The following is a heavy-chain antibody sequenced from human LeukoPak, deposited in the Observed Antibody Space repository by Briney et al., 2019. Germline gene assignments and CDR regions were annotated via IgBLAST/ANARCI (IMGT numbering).Heavy chain of an antibody. CDR1: GGSISSYY. CDR2: IYYGGST. V-gene: IGHV4-59*01. Sequence: PSETLSLTCTVSGGSISSYYWSWIRQPPGKGLEWIGYIYYGGSTNYNPSLKSRVTISVDTSKNQFSLKLSSVTAADTAVYYCARGSGYSYGYDAFDIWGQGTMVTVSS. CDR3: ARGSGYSYGYDAFDI. J-gene: IGHJ3*02. D-gene: IGHD5-18*01.